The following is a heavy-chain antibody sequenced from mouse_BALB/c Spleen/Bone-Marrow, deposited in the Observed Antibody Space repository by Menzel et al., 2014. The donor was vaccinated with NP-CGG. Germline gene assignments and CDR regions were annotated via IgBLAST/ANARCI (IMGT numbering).Heavy chain of an antibody. CDR1: GFSLTSYG. Sequence: VKVVESGPGLVAPSQSLSITCTVSGFSLTSYGVHWVRQPPEKGLEWLGVIWAGGSTNYNSALMSRLSISKDNSKSQVFLKMNSLQTDDTAMYYCARDYGSSYYAMDYWGQGTSVTVSS. V-gene: IGHV2-9*02. CDR3: ARDYGSSYYAMDY. CDR2: IWAGGST. D-gene: IGHD1-1*01. J-gene: IGHJ4*01.